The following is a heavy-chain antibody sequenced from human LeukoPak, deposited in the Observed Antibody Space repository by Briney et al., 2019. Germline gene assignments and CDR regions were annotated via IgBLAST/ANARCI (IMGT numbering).Heavy chain of an antibody. J-gene: IGHJ6*02. D-gene: IGHD7-27*01. Sequence: SVKVSCKASGGTFSSYAISWVRQAPGQGLEWMGGIIPIFGTANYAQKFQGRVTITADESPSTAYMELSSLRSEDTAVYYCAREAGDPRRYYYYGMDVWGQGTTVTVSS. CDR1: GGTFSSYA. V-gene: IGHV1-69*13. CDR3: AREAGDPRRYYYYGMDV. CDR2: IIPIFGTA.